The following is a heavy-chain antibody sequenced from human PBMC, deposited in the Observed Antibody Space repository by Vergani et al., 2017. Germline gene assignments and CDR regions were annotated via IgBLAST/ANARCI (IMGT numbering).Heavy chain of an antibody. CDR3: ARSIGYCTSGSCRPYYFDL. J-gene: IGHJ4*02. Sequence: QVQLVQSGAEVKKPGSSVKVSCKASGGPFKNSAFSWVRQVPGQGLEWMGRIITFFGTTDYAQKFQGRFTMTRDTSTATFYMDLSSLKYEDTAIYYCARSIGYCTSGSCRPYYFDLWGQGTLVTVSS. CDR2: IITFFGTT. D-gene: IGHD2-15*01. CDR1: GGPFKNSA. V-gene: IGHV1-69*05.